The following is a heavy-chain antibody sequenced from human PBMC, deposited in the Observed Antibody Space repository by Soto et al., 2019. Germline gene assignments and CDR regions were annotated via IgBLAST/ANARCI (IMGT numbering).Heavy chain of an antibody. V-gene: IGHV4-39*07. CDR1: GGSISSSSYY. CDR3: ARGNSGSGVLRGYYYMDV. CDR2: IYYSGGT. J-gene: IGHJ6*03. Sequence: PSETLSLTCTVSGGSISSSSYYWGWIRQPPGKGLEWIGSIYYSGGTYYNPSLKSRVTISVDTSKNQFSLELSSVTAADTAVYYCARGNSGSGVLRGYYYMDVWGKGTTVTVSS. D-gene: IGHD3-10*01.